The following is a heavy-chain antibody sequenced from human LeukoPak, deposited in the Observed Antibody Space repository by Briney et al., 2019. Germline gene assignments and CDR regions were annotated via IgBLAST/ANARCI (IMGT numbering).Heavy chain of an antibody. Sequence: ASVKVSCKASGYTFTGYYMHWVRQAPGQGLEWMGWINPNSGGTYYAQKFQGRVTMTRDTSISTAYMELSRLRSDDTAVYYCARQYSSGWYGRFDPWGQGTLVTVSS. V-gene: IGHV1-2*02. CDR3: ARQYSSGWYGRFDP. D-gene: IGHD6-19*01. CDR1: GYTFTGYY. CDR2: INPNSGGT. J-gene: IGHJ5*02.